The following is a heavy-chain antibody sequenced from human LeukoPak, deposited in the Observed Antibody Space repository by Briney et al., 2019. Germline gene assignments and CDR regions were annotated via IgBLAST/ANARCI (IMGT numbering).Heavy chain of an antibody. Sequence: GGSLRLSCAASGFTFSSYAMSWVRQAPGKGLEWVSAISGSGGSTYYADPVKGRFTISRDNSKNTLYLQMNSLRAEDTAVYYCAKDGNIVATRPYYFDYWGQGTLVTVSS. CDR2: ISGSGGST. V-gene: IGHV3-23*01. J-gene: IGHJ4*02. D-gene: IGHD5-12*01. CDR1: GFTFSSYA. CDR3: AKDGNIVATRPYYFDY.